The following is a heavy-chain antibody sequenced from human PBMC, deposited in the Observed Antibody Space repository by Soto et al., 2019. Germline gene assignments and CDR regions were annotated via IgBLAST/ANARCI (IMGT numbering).Heavy chain of an antibody. CDR2: IYYSGST. J-gene: IGHJ3*02. D-gene: IGHD3-10*01. CDR1: GGSISSDGYY. Sequence: TLSLTCTVSGGSISSDGYYCTWIRQHPGKGLEWIGYIYYSGSTYYNPSLKSRVSISVDTSKNQFSLKLSSVTAADTAVYYCARDVRPNYYASGVSLGAFNIWGQGTMVT. CDR3: ARDVRPNYYASGVSLGAFNI. V-gene: IGHV4-31*03.